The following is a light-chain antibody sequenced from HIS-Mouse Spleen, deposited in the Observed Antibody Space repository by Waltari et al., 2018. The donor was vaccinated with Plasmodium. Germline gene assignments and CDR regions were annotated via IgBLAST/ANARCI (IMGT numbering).Light chain of an antibody. V-gene: IGKV3-15*01. J-gene: IGKJ3*01. CDR3: QQYNNWPPFT. CDR1: QRVSSN. CDR2: GAS. Sequence: EIVMTQSPATLSVSPGERATISCRASQRVSSNLAWSQQKPGQAPRLLIYGASTRATGIPARFSGSGSGTEFTLTISSMQSEDFAVYYCQQYNNWPPFTFGPGTKVDIK.